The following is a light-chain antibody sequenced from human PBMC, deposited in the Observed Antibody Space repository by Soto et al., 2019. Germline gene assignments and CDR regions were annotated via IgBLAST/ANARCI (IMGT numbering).Light chain of an antibody. Sequence: EVVMTQSPATLSVSPGERATLSCRASQSVNNNLAWYQQKPGQAPRLLIYGASARATGIPARFSGSGSGTEFTLTISSLQSEDFAVYYCQQLGSSPPFTFGPGTKVDIK. V-gene: IGKV3-15*01. CDR3: QQLGSSPPFT. J-gene: IGKJ3*01. CDR2: GAS. CDR1: QSVNNN.